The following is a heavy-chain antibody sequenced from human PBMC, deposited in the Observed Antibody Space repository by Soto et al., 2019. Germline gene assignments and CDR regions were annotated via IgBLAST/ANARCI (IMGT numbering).Heavy chain of an antibody. D-gene: IGHD3-10*02. CDR2: ISTTSTYI. J-gene: IGHJ6*02. V-gene: IGHV3-21*01. Sequence: PGGSLRLSCAASGFTFSGDSMNWVRQAPGKGLEWVASISTTSTYIYYVDSVKGRFTISRDNAKNSLHLQMNSLRAEDTAVYYCVRDYVMDVWGQGTTVTVSS. CDR1: GFTFSGDS. CDR3: VRDYVMDV.